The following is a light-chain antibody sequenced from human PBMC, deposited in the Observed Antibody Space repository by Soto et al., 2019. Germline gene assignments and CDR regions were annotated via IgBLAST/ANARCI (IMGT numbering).Light chain of an antibody. Sequence: NFMLTQPHSVSESPGQTVTISCTRSSGSIASNYVQWYQQRPGRSPTAVIFGNNQRPSGVPARFSGSIDSSSNSASLTISGLRPEDEADYYCQSYDTANRFVFVTVTKLTVL. V-gene: IGLV6-57*01. CDR1: SGSIASNY. CDR3: QSYDTANRFV. J-gene: IGLJ1*01. CDR2: GNN.